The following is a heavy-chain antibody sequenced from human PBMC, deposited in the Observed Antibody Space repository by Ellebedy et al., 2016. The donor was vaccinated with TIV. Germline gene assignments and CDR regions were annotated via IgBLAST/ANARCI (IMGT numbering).Heavy chain of an antibody. CDR3: ARDRVRGYCTNGVCARPFDP. V-gene: IGHV3-30-3*01. CDR1: GFTFSSYA. Sequence: GGSLRLSXAASGFTFSSYAMHWVRQAPGKGLEWVAVISYDGSNKYYADSVKGRFTISRDNSKNTLYLQMNSLRAEDTAVYYCARDRVRGYCTNGVCARPFDPWGQGTLVTVSS. J-gene: IGHJ5*02. D-gene: IGHD2-8*01. CDR2: ISYDGSNK.